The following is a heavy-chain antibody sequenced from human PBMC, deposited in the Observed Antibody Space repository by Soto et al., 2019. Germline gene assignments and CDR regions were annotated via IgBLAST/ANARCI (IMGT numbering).Heavy chain of an antibody. CDR3: ARSTYYDILNGSYYYYAMDV. CDR2: IYSEGTP. J-gene: IGHJ6*02. CDR1: GFTVGSNY. D-gene: IGHD3-9*01. Sequence: PGGSLRLSCAASGFTVGSNYMSWVRQAPGKGLEWVSVIYSEGTPYYADSVKGRFTISRENSNNTLYIHMNNLRADDTAVYYCARSTYYDILNGSYYYYAMDVWGQGTTVTVYS. V-gene: IGHV3-53*01.